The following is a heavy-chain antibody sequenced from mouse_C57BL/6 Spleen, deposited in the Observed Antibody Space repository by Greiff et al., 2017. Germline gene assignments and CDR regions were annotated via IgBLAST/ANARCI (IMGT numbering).Heavy chain of an antibody. D-gene: IGHD1-1*01. CDR1: GFTFSNYW. Sequence: EVQGVASGGGLVQPGGSLKLSCVASGFTFSNYWMNWVRQSPEKGLEWDAQIRLKSDNYATHYAESVKGRFTISRDKSKSSVYLQMNNLRAEDTGIYYCTGPTTVFDYWGQGTALTGSS. CDR3: TGPTTVFDY. CDR2: IRLKSDNYAT. V-gene: IGHV6-3*01. J-gene: IGHJ2*01.